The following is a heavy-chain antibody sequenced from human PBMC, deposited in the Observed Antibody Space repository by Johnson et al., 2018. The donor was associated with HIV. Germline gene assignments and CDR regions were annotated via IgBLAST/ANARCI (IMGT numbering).Heavy chain of an antibody. CDR3: AKASPTYYDSTVSYLHDPFDI. CDR1: GFTFSSYA. CDR2: ISSDGSNK. Sequence: QVQLVESGGGVVQPGGSLILSCAVSGFTFSSYAMSWVRQAPGKGLEWVAVISSDGSNKYYTDSVQGRFTISRDNSKNTLYLQMNSLRVEDTAVYYCAKASPTYYDSTVSYLHDPFDIWGQGTVVTVSS. D-gene: IGHD3-22*01. J-gene: IGHJ3*02. V-gene: IGHV3-30*18.